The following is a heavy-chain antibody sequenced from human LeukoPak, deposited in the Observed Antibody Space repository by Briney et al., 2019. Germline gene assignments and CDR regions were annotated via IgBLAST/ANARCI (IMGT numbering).Heavy chain of an antibody. D-gene: IGHD3-16*01. CDR3: GTLLSNGPFHY. Sequence: ASVKVSCKASGYTFTGYYMHWVRQAPGQGLEWMGYIYPNSGATKYAQKFQGRVTMTRDTSISTAYMELSGLGSDDTAVYYCGTLLSNGPFHYWGQGSLVTVSS. CDR1: GYTFTGYY. J-gene: IGHJ4*02. V-gene: IGHV1-2*02. CDR2: IYPNSGAT.